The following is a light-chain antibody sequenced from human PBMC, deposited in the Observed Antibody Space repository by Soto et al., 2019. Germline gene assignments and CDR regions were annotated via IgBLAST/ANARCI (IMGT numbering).Light chain of an antibody. Sequence: QSALTQPASVSGSPGQSITFSCTGTSSDVGTYNLVSWYQQRPGKAPKLMIFESTKRPSGVSNRFSGSKSGNTASLTISGLQAEDEADYYCCSYTGTSSWVFGGGTKRTVL. V-gene: IGLV2-23*01. CDR1: SSDVGTYNL. CDR2: EST. CDR3: CSYTGTSSWV. J-gene: IGLJ3*02.